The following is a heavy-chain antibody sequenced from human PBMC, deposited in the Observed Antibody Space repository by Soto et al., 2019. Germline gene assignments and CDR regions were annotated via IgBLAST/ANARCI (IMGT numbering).Heavy chain of an antibody. J-gene: IGHJ6*02. CDR1: GYSFTSYW. CDR2: IYPGDSDT. Sequence: PGEPLKISCKGSGYSFTSYWIGWVRQMPGKGLEWMGIIYPGDSDTRYSPSFQGQVTTSADKSISTAYLQWSSLKASDTAMYYCARAGYCTNGVCINYGMDVWGQGTTVTVSS. D-gene: IGHD2-8*01. V-gene: IGHV5-51*01. CDR3: ARAGYCTNGVCINYGMDV.